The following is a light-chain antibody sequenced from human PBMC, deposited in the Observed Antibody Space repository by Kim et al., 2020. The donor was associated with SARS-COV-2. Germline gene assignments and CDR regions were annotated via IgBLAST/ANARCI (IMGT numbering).Light chain of an antibody. V-gene: IGLV1-47*01. CDR3: AAWDDSLSVLWV. J-gene: IGLJ3*02. CDR2: RNN. Sequence: ELTQPPSASGTPGQRVTISCSGSSSNIGSNYVYWYQQLPRTAPKLLIYRNNQRPSGVPDRFSGSKSGTSASLAISGLRSEDEADYYCAAWDDSLSVLWVFGGGTQLTVL. CDR1: SSNIGSNY.